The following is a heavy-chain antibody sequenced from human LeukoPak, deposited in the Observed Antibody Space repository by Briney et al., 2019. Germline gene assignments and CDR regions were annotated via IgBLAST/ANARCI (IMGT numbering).Heavy chain of an antibody. Sequence: SETLSLTCTVSGGSISSGGYYWSWIRQHPGKGLEWIGYIYYSGSTYYNPSLKSRVTISVDTSKNQFSLKLSSVTAADTAVYYCARDSSSWDDWFDPWGQGTLVTVSS. J-gene: IGHJ5*02. CDR2: IYYSGST. CDR3: ARDSSSWDDWFDP. D-gene: IGHD6-13*01. CDR1: GGSISSGGYY. V-gene: IGHV4-31*03.